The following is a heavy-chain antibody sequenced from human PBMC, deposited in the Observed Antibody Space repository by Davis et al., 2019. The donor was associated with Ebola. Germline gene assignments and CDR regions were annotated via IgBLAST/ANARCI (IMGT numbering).Heavy chain of an antibody. J-gene: IGHJ4*02. D-gene: IGHD3-3*01. CDR2: INPSGGST. CDR3: ARSYDFWSGYDH. Sequence: ASVKVSCKASGGTFSSYAISWVRQAPGQGLEWMGIINPSGGSTSYAQKFQGRVTMTRDTSTSTVYMELSRLRSDDTAVYYCARSYDFWSGYDHWGQGTLVTVSS. V-gene: IGHV1-46*01. CDR1: GGTFSSYA.